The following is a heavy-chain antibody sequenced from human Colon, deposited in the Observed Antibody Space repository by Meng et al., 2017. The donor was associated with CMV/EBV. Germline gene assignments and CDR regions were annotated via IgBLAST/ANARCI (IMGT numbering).Heavy chain of an antibody. CDR2: IKQDGSEK. CDR1: GFTFRSYW. CDR3: ARGSISGVTYWEY. Sequence: GGSLKISCVASGFTFRSYWMTWVRQAPGKGLEWVANIKQDGSEKQYADSVQGRFTISRDNAKNSLDLQMNSLRADDTAVYFCARGSISGVTYWEYWGRGTLVTVSS. J-gene: IGHJ4*02. V-gene: IGHV3-7*01. D-gene: IGHD1-26*01.